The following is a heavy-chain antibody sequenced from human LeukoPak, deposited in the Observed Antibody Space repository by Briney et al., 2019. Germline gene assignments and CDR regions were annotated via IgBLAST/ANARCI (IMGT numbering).Heavy chain of an antibody. D-gene: IGHD6-13*01. J-gene: IGHJ5*02. CDR3: ARDIDRVFNWFDP. V-gene: IGHV1-3*01. CDR2: INAGNGNT. CDR1: GYIFASYA. Sequence: ASVKVSCKASGYIFASYAMHWVRQAPGQRLEWMGWINAGNGNTKYSQKFQGRVTITRDTSATTVYMELSSLRSEDTAVYYCARDIDRVFNWFDPWGQGTLVTVSS.